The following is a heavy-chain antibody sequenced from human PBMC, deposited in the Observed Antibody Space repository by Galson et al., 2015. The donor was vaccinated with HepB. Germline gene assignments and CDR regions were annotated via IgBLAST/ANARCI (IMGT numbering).Heavy chain of an antibody. CDR2: ISVSGAST. CDR1: GFTFSSYA. J-gene: IGHJ3*02. V-gene: IGHV3-23*01. CDR3: AKAESGLWPRSGAFDI. Sequence: SLRLSCAASGFTFSSYAMNWVRQAPGKGLEWVSVISVSGASTYYADSAKGRFTISRDNSRNTLYLQMNSLRAEDTAVYYCAKAESGLWPRSGAFDIWGQGTMVTVSS. D-gene: IGHD3-10*01.